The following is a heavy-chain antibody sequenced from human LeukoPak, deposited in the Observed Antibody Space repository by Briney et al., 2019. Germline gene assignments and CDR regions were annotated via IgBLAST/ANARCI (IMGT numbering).Heavy chain of an antibody. D-gene: IGHD6-13*01. CDR2: IYPGDSDT. V-gene: IGHV5-51*01. CDR3: ARHGSSSWYGDAFDI. Sequence: GESLKISCKGSGYSFTSYWIGWVRQMPGKGLEWMGIIYPGDSDTRYSPSFQGQVTISADKSISTAYLQWSSLKASDTAMYYCARHGSSSWYGDAFDIWGQGTMVTDSS. J-gene: IGHJ3*02. CDR1: GYSFTSYW.